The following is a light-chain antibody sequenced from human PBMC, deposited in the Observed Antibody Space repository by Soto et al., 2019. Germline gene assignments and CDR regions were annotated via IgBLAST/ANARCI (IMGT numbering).Light chain of an antibody. CDR1: QGISSY. CDR2: AAS. J-gene: IGKJ1*01. CDR3: NTYYYYLRM. V-gene: IGKV1-8*01. Sequence: AIRMTQSPSSFSASTGDRVTITCRASQGISSYLAWYQQKPGKAPKLLIYAASTLQSGVPSRFSGSGSGTDFTLTISCLQSEDFFTYYGNTYYYYLRMFGEVTMVDI.